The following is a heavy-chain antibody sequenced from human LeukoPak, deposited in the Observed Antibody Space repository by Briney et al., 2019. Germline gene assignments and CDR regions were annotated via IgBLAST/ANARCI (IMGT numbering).Heavy chain of an antibody. V-gene: IGHV3-21*01. Sequence: PGGSLRLSCAASGFTFSSYSMNWARQAPGKGLEWVSSISSSSSYIYYADSVKGRFTISRDNAKNSLYLQMNSLRAEDTAVYYCAREIGYSGYSYGNDYWGQGTLVTVSS. J-gene: IGHJ4*02. CDR1: GFTFSSYS. CDR2: ISSSSSYI. CDR3: AREIGYSGYSYGNDY. D-gene: IGHD5-18*01.